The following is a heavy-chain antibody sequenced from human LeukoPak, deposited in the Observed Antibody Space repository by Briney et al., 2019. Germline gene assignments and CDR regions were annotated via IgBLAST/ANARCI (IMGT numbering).Heavy chain of an antibody. V-gene: IGHV1-46*03. D-gene: IGHD3-3*01. J-gene: IGHJ4*02. CDR2: INPSGGST. Sequence: ASVKVSCKASGYTFTSYYMHWVRQAPGQGLEWMGIINPSGGSTSYAQKFQGRVTMTRDTSTSTVYMELSSLRSEDTAVCYCARADYDFWSGYPHFDYWGQGTLVTVSS. CDR1: GYTFTSYY. CDR3: ARADYDFWSGYPHFDY.